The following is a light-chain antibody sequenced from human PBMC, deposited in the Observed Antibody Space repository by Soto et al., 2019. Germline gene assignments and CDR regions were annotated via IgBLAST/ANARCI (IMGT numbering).Light chain of an antibody. CDR1: QTSGSNF. J-gene: IGKJ5*01. CDR2: ASS. CDR3: QLYGISPQ. V-gene: IGKV3-20*01. Sequence: EIVLTQSPGTLSLSPGERATLSCKTSQTSGSNFLAWYQHKPGQAPRLLIYASSNRATGIPDRFSGSASGPNFTLTINRLEPEDFAVYYCQLYGISPQFGQGTRLPIK.